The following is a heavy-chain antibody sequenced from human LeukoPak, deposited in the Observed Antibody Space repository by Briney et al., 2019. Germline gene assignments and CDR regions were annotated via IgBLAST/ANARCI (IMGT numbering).Heavy chain of an antibody. V-gene: IGHV3-21*01. CDR3: VRDSSLAAGYDY. Sequence: GGSLRLSCAASGFIFSSYSMNWVRQAPGKGLEWVSSISSSSYIYYADSVKGRFTISRDNAKNSLYLQMNSLRAEDTAVYYCVRDSSLAAGYDYWGQGTLVTVSS. CDR1: GFIFSSYS. CDR2: ISSSSYI. J-gene: IGHJ4*02. D-gene: IGHD6-13*01.